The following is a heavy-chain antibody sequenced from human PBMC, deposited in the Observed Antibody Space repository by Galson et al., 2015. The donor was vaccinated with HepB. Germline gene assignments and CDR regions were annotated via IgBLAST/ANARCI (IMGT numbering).Heavy chain of an antibody. Sequence: SLRLSCAASGFTFSNCAMSWVRQAPGKGLEWVPAISGSGGSTYYADSVKGRFTISRDNSKNTLYLQMNSLRAENTAVYYCAKGGGYSSQGYLGMAYFDYWGQGTLVTVSS. CDR1: GFTFSNCA. D-gene: IGHD5-18*01. V-gene: IGHV3-23*01. J-gene: IGHJ4*02. CDR3: AKGGGYSSQGYLGMAYFDY. CDR2: ISGSGGST.